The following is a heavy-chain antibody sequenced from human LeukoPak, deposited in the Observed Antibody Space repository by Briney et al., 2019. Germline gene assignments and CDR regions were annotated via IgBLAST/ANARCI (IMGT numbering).Heavy chain of an antibody. D-gene: IGHD3-3*01. CDR1: GFTFSSYS. J-gene: IGHJ3*02. V-gene: IGHV3-21*01. CDR2: ISSSSSYI. Sequence: GGSLRLSCAASGFTFSSYSMNWVRQAPGKGLEWVSSISSSSSYIYYADSVKGRFTISRDNAKNSLYLQMNSLRAEDTAVYYCAREKYDFWSGYYTGIAAFDIWGQGTMVTVSS. CDR3: AREKYDFWSGYYTGIAAFDI.